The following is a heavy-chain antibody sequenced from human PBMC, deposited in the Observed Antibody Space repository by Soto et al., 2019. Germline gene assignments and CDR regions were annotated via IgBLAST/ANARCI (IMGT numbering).Heavy chain of an antibody. CDR1: GFTLSDHY. Sequence: PGGSLRLSCAVSGFTLSDHYIDWVRQAPGKGPEWVGRSRDKANGYSTQYAASLKGRFTTSRDDSKNSLYLQMNRLKTEDTAVYYCVRATYFSDSSGYSRCFGYWGQGTLVTVSS. CDR2: SRDKANGYST. D-gene: IGHD3-22*01. J-gene: IGHJ4*02. V-gene: IGHV3-72*01. CDR3: VRATYFSDSSGYSRCFGY.